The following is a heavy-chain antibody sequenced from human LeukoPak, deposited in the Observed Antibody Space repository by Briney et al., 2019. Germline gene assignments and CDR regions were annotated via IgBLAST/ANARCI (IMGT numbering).Heavy chain of an antibody. CDR2: ISSSSSYI. Sequence: GGSLRLSCAASGFTFSSYSMIWVRQAPGKGLEWVSSISSSSSYIYYADSVKGRFTISRDNAKNSLYLQMNSLRAEDTAVYYCARVSTAGLSKINNFDYWGQGTLVTVSS. D-gene: IGHD2-2*01. CDR3: ARVSTAGLSKINNFDY. V-gene: IGHV3-21*01. J-gene: IGHJ4*02. CDR1: GFTFSSYS.